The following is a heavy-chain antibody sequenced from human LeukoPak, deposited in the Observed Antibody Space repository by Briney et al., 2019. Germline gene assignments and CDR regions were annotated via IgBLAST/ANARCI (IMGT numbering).Heavy chain of an antibody. V-gene: IGHV3-7*01. J-gene: IGHJ4*02. D-gene: IGHD4-17*01. Sequence: PGGSLRLSCAASGFTFSTYWMHWVRQAPGKGLEWVANIKQDGSEKYYVDSVKGRFTISRDNAKNSLYLQMNSLRAEDTAVYYCARDNGDQGLDYWGQGTLVTVSS. CDR1: GFTFSTYW. CDR3: ARDNGDQGLDY. CDR2: IKQDGSEK.